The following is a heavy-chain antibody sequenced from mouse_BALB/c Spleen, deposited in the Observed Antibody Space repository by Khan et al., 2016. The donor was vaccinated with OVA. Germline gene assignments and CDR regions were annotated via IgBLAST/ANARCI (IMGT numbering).Heavy chain of an antibody. V-gene: IGHV1-52*01. CDR1: GYTFTSYW. J-gene: IGHJ3*01. CDR3: ARYSVAY. D-gene: IGHD3-1*01. Sequence: VQLHQSGAELVRPGASVTLSCEASGYTFTSYWMNWVKQSPEQGLEWIGRIDPYDSETPYNQNFKDKAIWTVDKSSSKAYMQLSSVTSEDSAVDDCARYSVAYWGQGTLVTVSA. CDR2: IDPYDSET.